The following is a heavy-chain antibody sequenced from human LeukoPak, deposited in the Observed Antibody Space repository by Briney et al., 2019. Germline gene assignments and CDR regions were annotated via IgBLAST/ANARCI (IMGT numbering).Heavy chain of an antibody. CDR2: ITGSDDRT. CDR3: AKGPLLGSDYHPDY. D-gene: IGHD3-16*01. CDR1: GFTFSSAA. J-gene: IGHJ4*02. Sequence: PGGSLRLSCAASGFTFSSAAMTWVRQAPGKGLEWVSTITGSDDRTYCVDSVKGRFTISRDYSKNTLHLQMNSLRVEDTAIYYCAKGPLLGSDYHPDYWGQGTLVTVSS. V-gene: IGHV3-23*01.